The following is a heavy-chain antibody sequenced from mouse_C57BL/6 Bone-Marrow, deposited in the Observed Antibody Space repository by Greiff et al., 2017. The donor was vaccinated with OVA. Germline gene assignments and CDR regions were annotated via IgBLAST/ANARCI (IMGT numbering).Heavy chain of an antibody. CDR3: ARDSSGGAWFAY. D-gene: IGHD3-2*02. J-gene: IGHJ3*01. CDR1: GYTFTSYW. CDR2: IHPNSGST. V-gene: IGHV1-64*01. Sequence: QVQLQQPGAELVKPGASVKLSCKASGYTFTSYWMHWVKQRPGQSLEWIGMIHPNSGSTNYNEKFKSKATLTVDKSSSTAYMQLSSLTSEDSAVYYCARDSSGGAWFAYWGQGTLVTVSA.